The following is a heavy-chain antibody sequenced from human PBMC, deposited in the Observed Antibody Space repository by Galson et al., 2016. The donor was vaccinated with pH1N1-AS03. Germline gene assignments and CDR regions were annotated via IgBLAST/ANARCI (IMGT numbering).Heavy chain of an antibody. V-gene: IGHV1-46*01. CDR3: ARTATEGIIIVAAPFDY. D-gene: IGHD5-12*01. CDR1: GYISTSHY. J-gene: IGHJ4*02. Sequence: SVKVSCKASGYISTSHYMHWVRQAPGQGLEWVGIVNPSAGTAMYAQKFQGRVSMSRDTSTSSVYMEVTSLRSEDTAMYFCARTATEGIIIVAAPFDYWGQGTLVTVSS. CDR2: VNPSAGTA.